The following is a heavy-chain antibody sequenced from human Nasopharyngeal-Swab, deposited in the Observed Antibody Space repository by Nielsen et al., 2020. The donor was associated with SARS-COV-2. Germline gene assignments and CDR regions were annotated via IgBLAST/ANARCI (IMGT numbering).Heavy chain of an antibody. D-gene: IGHD3-22*01. Sequence: SETLSLTCTVSGGSISSYYWSWIRQPPGKGLEWTGYIYYSGSTNYNPSLKSRVTISGDTSKNQFSLKLSNVTAADTAVYYCARGSFWYDSSGYPAEGDAFDIWGQGTMVTVSS. CDR3: ARGSFWYDSSGYPAEGDAFDI. V-gene: IGHV4-59*01. J-gene: IGHJ3*02. CDR1: GGSISSYY. CDR2: IYYSGST.